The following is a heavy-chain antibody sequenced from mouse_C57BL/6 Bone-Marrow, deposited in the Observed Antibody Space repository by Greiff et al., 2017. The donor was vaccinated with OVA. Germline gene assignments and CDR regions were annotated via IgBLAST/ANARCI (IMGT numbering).Heavy chain of an antibody. Sequence: VHVKQSGPVLVKPGPSVKISCKASGFTFTDYYMHWVKQSHGKSLEWIGHVYPDNGGTSYNQKFKGKATLTVDKSSSTAYMELNSLTSEDSAVYYCSSSPYFDFSGQGTTLSVSS. CDR1: GFTFTDYY. V-gene: IGHV1-36*01. CDR2: VYPDNGGT. J-gene: IGHJ2*01. CDR3: SSSPYFDF.